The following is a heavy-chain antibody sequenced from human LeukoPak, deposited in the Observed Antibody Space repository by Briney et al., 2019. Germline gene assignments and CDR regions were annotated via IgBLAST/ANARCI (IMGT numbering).Heavy chain of an antibody. D-gene: IGHD4-17*01. CDR2: INHSGST. V-gene: IGHV4-34*01. Sequence: SETLSLTCAVYGGSFSGYYWSWIRQPPWKGLEWIGEINHSGSTNYNPSLKSRVTISVDTSKNQFSLKLSSVTAADTAVYYCASPYDYGANWGQGTLVTVSS. J-gene: IGHJ4*02. CDR3: ASPYDYGAN. CDR1: GGSFSGYY.